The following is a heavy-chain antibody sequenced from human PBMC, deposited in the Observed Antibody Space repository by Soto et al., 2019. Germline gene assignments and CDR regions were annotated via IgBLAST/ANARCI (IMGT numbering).Heavy chain of an antibody. CDR2: IYYSGST. J-gene: IGHJ4*02. CDR1: GGSISSGGYY. Sequence: SETLSLTCTVSGGSISSGGYYWSLILQHPGKGLEWIGYIYYSGSTYYNPSLKSRVTISVDTSKNQFSLKLSSVNAADTAVYYCARSDWNYHHIDYWGQGTLVTVSS. CDR3: ARSDWNYHHIDY. D-gene: IGHD1-7*01. V-gene: IGHV4-31*03.